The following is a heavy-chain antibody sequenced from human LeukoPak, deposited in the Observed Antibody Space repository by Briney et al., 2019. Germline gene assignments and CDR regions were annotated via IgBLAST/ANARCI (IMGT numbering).Heavy chain of an antibody. CDR2: IYYSGST. Sequence: PSETLSLTCTVSGGSISSYYWSWIRQPPGKGLEWIGYIYYSGSTNSNPSLKSRVTISVDTSKNQFSLKLSSVTAADTAVYYCARGGILTGYDFDYWGQGTLVTVSS. J-gene: IGHJ4*02. CDR1: GGSISSYY. CDR3: ARGGILTGYDFDY. V-gene: IGHV4-59*01. D-gene: IGHD3-9*01.